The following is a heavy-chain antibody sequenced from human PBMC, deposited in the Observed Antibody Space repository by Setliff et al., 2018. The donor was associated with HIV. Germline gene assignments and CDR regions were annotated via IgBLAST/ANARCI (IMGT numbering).Heavy chain of an antibody. CDR3: ASGRGDGYNYFAFDI. J-gene: IGHJ3*02. D-gene: IGHD5-12*01. CDR2: ITPYNANT. Sequence: SVKVSCKASGYPFTYRYLHWVRQAPGQALEWMGWITPYNANTNYAQKFQDRVTMTSDRSMSTAYMDLSSLRSEDTAMYYCASGRGDGYNYFAFDIRGQGTVVTVSS. V-gene: IGHV1-45*02. CDR1: GYPFTYRY.